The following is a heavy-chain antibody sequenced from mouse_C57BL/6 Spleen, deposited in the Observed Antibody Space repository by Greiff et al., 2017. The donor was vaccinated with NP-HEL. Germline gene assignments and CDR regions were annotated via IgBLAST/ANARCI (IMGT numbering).Heavy chain of an antibody. Sequence: EVKLQESGPGLVKPSQTVFLTCTVTGISITTGNYRWSWIRQFPGNKLVWIGYIYYSGTITYNPSLTSRTTITRDTPKNQFFLEMYSLTAEDTATYYCARVGSSLYWYFDVWGTGTTVTVSS. CDR1: GISITTGNYR. CDR3: ARVGSSLYWYFDV. V-gene: IGHV3-5*01. CDR2: IYYSGTI. J-gene: IGHJ1*03. D-gene: IGHD1-1*01.